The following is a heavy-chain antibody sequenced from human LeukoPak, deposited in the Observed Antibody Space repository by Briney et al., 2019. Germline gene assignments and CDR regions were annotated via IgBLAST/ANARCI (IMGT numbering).Heavy chain of an antibody. CDR2: ISNRAHPNDI. V-gene: IGHV3-21*05. Sequence: GGSLRLSCAASGFTFSSYWMSWVRQAPGKGPEWVSYISNRAHPNDIKYADSVKGRFTISRDYTKNSVYLQMNSLRAEDAAVYYCVKTAGRDGGYWGQGTLVTVSS. CDR1: GFTFSSYW. J-gene: IGHJ4*02. CDR3: VKTAGRDGGY. D-gene: IGHD5-24*01.